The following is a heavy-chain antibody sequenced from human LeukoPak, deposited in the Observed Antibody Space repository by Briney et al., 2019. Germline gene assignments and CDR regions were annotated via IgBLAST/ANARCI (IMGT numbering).Heavy chain of an antibody. Sequence: GGSLRLSCAASGFTFSSYEMNWVRQAPGKGLEWVSYISSSGSTIYYADSVKGRFTISRDNAKDSLYLQMNSLRAEDTAVYYCAKEDDFWSGPTAGAFDIWGQGTMVTVSS. CDR1: GFTFSSYE. CDR3: AKEDDFWSGPTAGAFDI. CDR2: ISSSGSTI. J-gene: IGHJ3*02. V-gene: IGHV3-48*03. D-gene: IGHD3-3*01.